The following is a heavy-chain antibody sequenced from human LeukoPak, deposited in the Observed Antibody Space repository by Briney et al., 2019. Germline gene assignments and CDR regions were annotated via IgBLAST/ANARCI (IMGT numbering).Heavy chain of an antibody. Sequence: GGSLRLSCAASGFTFSSYWMSWVRQAPGKGLEWVANIKQDGSEKYYVDSVKGRFTISRDNAKNSLYLQMNSPRAEDTAVYYCARARRWITMVRGEYWDVWGQGTTVTVSS. D-gene: IGHD3-10*01. CDR3: ARARRWITMVRGEYWDV. V-gene: IGHV3-7*01. J-gene: IGHJ6*02. CDR1: GFTFSSYW. CDR2: IKQDGSEK.